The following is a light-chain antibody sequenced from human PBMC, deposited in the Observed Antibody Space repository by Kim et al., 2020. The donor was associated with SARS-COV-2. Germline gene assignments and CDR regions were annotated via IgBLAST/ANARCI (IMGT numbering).Light chain of an antibody. J-gene: IGLJ2*01. CDR1: SLRSSY. Sequence: SSELTQDPAVSVALGQTVRITCKGDSLRSSYATWYQQKPGQAPILVIYGKNNRLSGIPDRFSGSSSGNTASLIITWSQVGDEADYYCNSRDSNDNVVFGG. V-gene: IGLV3-19*01. CDR2: GKN. CDR3: NSRDSNDNVV.